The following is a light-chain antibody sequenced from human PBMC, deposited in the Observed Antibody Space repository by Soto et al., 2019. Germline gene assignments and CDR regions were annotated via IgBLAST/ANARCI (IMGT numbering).Light chain of an antibody. J-gene: IGKJ2*01. V-gene: IGKV1-5*03. CDR3: LQDNSYPVT. Sequence: IQMTQSPSTLSASVGDSVTITCRASQSFSTWLAWYQQKPGKAPNLLIFKTSNLQSGVPSRFSGSGSGSEFTLTISGLQPDDFATYYCLQDNSYPVTFGQGTKLEI. CDR2: KTS. CDR1: QSFSTW.